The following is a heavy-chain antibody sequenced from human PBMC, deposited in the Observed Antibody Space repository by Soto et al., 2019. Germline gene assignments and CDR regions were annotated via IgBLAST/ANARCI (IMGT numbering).Heavy chain of an antibody. V-gene: IGHV3-49*03. D-gene: IGHD3-3*01. CDR2: IRSKAYGGTT. Sequence: PLSLSCTAAGFTFGDDAMSWFRQAPGKGREWVGFIRSKAYGGTTEYAASVKGRFTISRDDSKSIAYLQMNSLKTEDTAVYYCTRDLGLRLLEWSRDYWGQGT. J-gene: IGHJ4*02. CDR3: TRDLGLRLLEWSRDY. CDR1: GFTFGDDA.